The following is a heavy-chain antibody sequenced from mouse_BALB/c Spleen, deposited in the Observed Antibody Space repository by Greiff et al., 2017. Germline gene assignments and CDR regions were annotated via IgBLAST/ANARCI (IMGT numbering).Heavy chain of an antibody. CDR1: GFAFSSYD. V-gene: IGHV5-12-1*01. CDR2: ISSGGGST. D-gene: IGHD2-10*02. CDR3: ARHRYGNFFYAMDY. J-gene: IGHJ4*01. Sequence: EVKLMESGGGLVKPGGSLKLSCAASGFAFSSYDMSWVRQTPEKRLEWVAYISSGGGSTYYPDTVKGRFTISRDNAKNTLYLQMSSLKSEDTAMYYCARHRYGNFFYAMDYWGQGTSVTVSS.